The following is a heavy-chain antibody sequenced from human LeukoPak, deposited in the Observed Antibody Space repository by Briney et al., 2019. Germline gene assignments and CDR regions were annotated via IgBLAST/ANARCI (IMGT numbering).Heavy chain of an antibody. CDR2: ISGRGGST. CDR3: AKGRGLYYYGSGSYYFDY. V-gene: IGHV3-23*01. Sequence: PGGSLRLSCAASGFTYSSYAMSWVRQAPGKGLEWVSAISGRGGSTFCADSEKGRFTISRDNSKNTLYLQMNSLRAEDTAVYYCAKGRGLYYYGSGSYYFDYWGQGTLATVSS. D-gene: IGHD3-10*01. J-gene: IGHJ4*02. CDR1: GFTYSSYA.